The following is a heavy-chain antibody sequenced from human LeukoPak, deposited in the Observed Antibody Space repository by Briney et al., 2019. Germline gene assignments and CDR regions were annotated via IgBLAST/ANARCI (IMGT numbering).Heavy chain of an antibody. V-gene: IGHV6-1*01. Sequence: SQTLSLTCAISGDSVSSANTAWHWIRQSPSRGLEWLGRTYYRSEWYTDYAVSVESRLTINPDASKNQFSLHLNSLSPDDTAVYYCARGWGFDFWGQGTLVTVSS. CDR1: GDSVSSANTA. CDR3: ARGWGFDF. D-gene: IGHD7-27*01. J-gene: IGHJ4*02. CDR2: TYYRSEWYT.